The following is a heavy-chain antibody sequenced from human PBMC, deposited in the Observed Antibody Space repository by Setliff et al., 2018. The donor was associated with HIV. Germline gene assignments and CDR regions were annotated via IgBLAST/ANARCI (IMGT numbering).Heavy chain of an antibody. D-gene: IGHD1-26*01. CDR1: GGSINSRSYY. V-gene: IGHV4-39*02. CDR3: ARVSILGALRYFDY. CDR2: IYYSGST. Sequence: SETLSLTCTVSGGSINSRSYYWAWIRQPPGKGLEWIGNIYYSGSTYYNPSLKSRVTISVDTSKNQFSLRLTSVTAADTAVYYCARVSILGALRYFDYWGQGTLVTVSS. J-gene: IGHJ4*02.